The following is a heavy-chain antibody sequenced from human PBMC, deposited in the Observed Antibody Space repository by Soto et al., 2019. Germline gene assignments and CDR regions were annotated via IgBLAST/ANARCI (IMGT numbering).Heavy chain of an antibody. CDR1: GYNFNTYW. V-gene: IGHV5-51*01. CDR3: ASPGSRFEGSWPPYAY. Sequence: GESLKISCTCSGYNFNTYWIAWVRQMPGKSLEWMGIIYPGDSDTRYSPSFQGQVIISADKSTTTAYLQWSSLKASDSAMYYCASPGSRFEGSWPPYAYWGQGTLVTVSS. D-gene: IGHD6-13*01. J-gene: IGHJ4*02. CDR2: IYPGDSDT.